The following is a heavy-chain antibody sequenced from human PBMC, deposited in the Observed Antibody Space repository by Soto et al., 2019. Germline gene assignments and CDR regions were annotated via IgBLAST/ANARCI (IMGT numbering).Heavy chain of an antibody. D-gene: IGHD2-2*02. J-gene: IGHJ6*02. Sequence: QVQLVESGGGVVQPGRSLRLSCEASGFTFSSYCMHWVRQAPGKGLEWVAVISHDGSNKYYADSVKGRFTISTDNSKNTLELQMNGLRAEETAVYYCAKPGSCSSSSCYTWRGEMWHGRDVWGQGTTVTASS. CDR1: GFTFSSYC. V-gene: IGHV3-30*18. CDR2: ISHDGSNK. CDR3: AKPGSCSSSSCYTWRGEMWHGRDV.